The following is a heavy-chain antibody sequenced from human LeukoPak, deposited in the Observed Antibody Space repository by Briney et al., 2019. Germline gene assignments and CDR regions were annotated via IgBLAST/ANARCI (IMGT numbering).Heavy chain of an antibody. CDR3: ARVIRPGASSGWYGVFDY. D-gene: IGHD6-19*01. CDR2: ISYDGSNK. Sequence: GESLRLSCAASGFTFSSYAMHWVCQAPGKGLEWVAVISYDGSNKYYADSVKGRFTISRDNSKNTLYLQMNSLRAEDTAVYYCARVIRPGASSGWYGVFDYWGQGTLVTVSS. V-gene: IGHV3-30-3*01. CDR1: GFTFSSYA. J-gene: IGHJ4*02.